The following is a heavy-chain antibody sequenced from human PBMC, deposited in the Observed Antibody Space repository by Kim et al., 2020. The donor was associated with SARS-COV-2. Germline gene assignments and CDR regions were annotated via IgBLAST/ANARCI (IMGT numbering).Heavy chain of an antibody. CDR1: GFTFGSYA. J-gene: IGHJ4*02. D-gene: IGHD3-10*01. CDR2: ISDRGDNT. Sequence: GGSLRLSCAASGFTFGSYAMSWVRQAPGKGLEWVSAISDRGDNTYYADSVKGRFTISRDNSKNMFYIQMNNLRAEDTAVYYCATQYGSGNYYKADFDYWGQGILVTVSS. V-gene: IGHV3-23*01. CDR3: ATQYGSGNYYKADFDY.